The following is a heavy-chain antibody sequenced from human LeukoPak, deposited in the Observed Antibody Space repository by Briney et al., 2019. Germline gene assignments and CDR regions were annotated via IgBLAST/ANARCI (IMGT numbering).Heavy chain of an antibody. CDR2: ISSSGSTI. J-gene: IGHJ6*03. D-gene: IGHD3-10*01. CDR3: ARLSMVRGFEVVYYYYYYYMDV. Sequence: GGSLRLSCAASGFTFSSYGMSWVRQAPGKGLEWVSYISSSGSTIYYADSVKGRFTISRDNAKNSLYLQMNSLRAEDTAVYYCARLSMVRGFEVVYYYYYYYMDVWGKGTTVTISS. V-gene: IGHV3-48*04. CDR1: GFTFSSYG.